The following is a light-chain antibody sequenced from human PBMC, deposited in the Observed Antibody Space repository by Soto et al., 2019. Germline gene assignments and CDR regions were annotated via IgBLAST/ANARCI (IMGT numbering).Light chain of an antibody. CDR1: QSLVYTDGNTY. CDR3: MQATQFPFT. Sequence: DIVMTQTPLSSPVTLGQPASISCKSSQSLVYTDGNTYLSWLHQRPGQPPRLLIYKISNRLPGVSDRFSGSGAGTDFTLKISRVEAEDVGVYYCMQATQFPFTFGQGTKWISN. J-gene: IGKJ2*01. CDR2: KIS. V-gene: IGKV2-24*01.